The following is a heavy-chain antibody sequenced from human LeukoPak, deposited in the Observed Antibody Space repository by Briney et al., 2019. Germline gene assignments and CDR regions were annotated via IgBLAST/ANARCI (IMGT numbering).Heavy chain of an antibody. J-gene: IGHJ4*02. CDR1: GFTFSSYA. CDR3: ARVHDYYDSSGYVDY. D-gene: IGHD3-22*01. V-gene: IGHV3-23*01. Sequence: GGSLRLSCAASGFTFSSYAMSWVRQAPGKGLEWVSAISGSGGSTYYADSVKGRFTISRDNAKNSLYLQMNSPRAEDTALYHCARVHDYYDSSGYVDYWGQGTLVTVSS. CDR2: ISGSGGST.